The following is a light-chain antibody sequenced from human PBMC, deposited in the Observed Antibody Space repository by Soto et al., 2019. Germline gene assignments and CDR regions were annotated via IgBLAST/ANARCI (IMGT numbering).Light chain of an antibody. CDR3: CSYTSLSTVV. Sequence: QSALTQPASASGSPGQSITISCTGTSSDVGGYNHVSWYQHSPGKAPKLILFAVSDRPSGVSHRFSGSKSGNTASLTISGRQAEDEADYYCCSYTSLSTVVFGGGTKLTVL. J-gene: IGLJ2*01. CDR1: SSDVGGYNH. V-gene: IGLV2-14*01. CDR2: AVS.